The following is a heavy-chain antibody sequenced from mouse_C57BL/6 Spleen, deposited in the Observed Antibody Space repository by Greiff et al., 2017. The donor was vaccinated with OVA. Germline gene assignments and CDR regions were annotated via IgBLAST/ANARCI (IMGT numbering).Heavy chain of an antibody. CDR3: ARGTNWGFAY. Sequence: VQLQQSGAELVRPGSSVKLSCKASGYTFTSYWMHWVKQRPIQGLEWIGNIDPSDSETHYNQKFKDKATLTVDKSSSTAYMQLSSLTSEDSAVYYCARGTNWGFAYWGQGTLVTVSA. J-gene: IGHJ3*01. D-gene: IGHD4-1*01. CDR2: IDPSDSET. V-gene: IGHV1-52*01. CDR1: GYTFTSYW.